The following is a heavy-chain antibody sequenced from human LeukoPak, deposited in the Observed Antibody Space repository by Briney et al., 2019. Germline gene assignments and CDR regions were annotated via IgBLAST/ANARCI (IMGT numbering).Heavy chain of an antibody. J-gene: IGHJ4*02. Sequence: SETLSLTCAVYGGSFSGYYWSWIRQPPGKGLEWIGEINHSGSTNYNPSLKSRVTISVDTSKNQFSLNLSSVTAADTAMYYCARAGSGYYYDSSGYYVRYWGQGTLVTVSS. CDR2: INHSGST. CDR3: ARAGSGYYYDSSGYYVRY. D-gene: IGHD3-22*01. V-gene: IGHV4-34*01. CDR1: GGSFSGYY.